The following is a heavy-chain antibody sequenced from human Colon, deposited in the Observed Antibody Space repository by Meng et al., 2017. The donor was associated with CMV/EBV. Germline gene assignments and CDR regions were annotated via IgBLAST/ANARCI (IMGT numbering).Heavy chain of an antibody. CDR2: TYSSGAT. CDR3: ARHGGGWNTYSVDI. J-gene: IGHJ6*02. CDR1: RFTVSTYY. D-gene: IGHD1/OR15-1a*01. V-gene: IGHV3-66*02. Sequence: GESLKISCAASRFTVSTYYVSWVRRAPGKGLEWVAVTYSSGATYYADSVRDRFTISRDNSEHTVYLQLNSLRVDDTAVYFCARHGGGWNTYSVDIWGQGTTVTVSS.